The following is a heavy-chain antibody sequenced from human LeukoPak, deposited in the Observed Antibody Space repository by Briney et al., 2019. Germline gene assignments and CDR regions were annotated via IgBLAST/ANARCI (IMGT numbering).Heavy chain of an antibody. CDR2: ISSTSGSI. V-gene: IGHV3-21*04. Sequence: GGSLRLSWAASGFTFSTYNMNWVRQAPGKGLEWVSSISSTSGSISYAVSVKGRFTISRDSSKNTLYLQMNNLRTEDAAIYYCAKAPVTSCRGAFCYPLDSWGQGTLVTVSS. CDR3: AKAPVTSCRGAFCYPLDS. CDR1: GFTFSTYN. D-gene: IGHD2-15*01. J-gene: IGHJ4*02.